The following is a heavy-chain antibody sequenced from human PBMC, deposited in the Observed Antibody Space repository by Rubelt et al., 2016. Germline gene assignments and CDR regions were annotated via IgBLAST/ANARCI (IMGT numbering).Heavy chain of an antibody. D-gene: IGHD3-10*01. CDR1: GGSISRSRYY. CDR3: ARVVLGSCDEEY. V-gene: IGHV4-39*07. J-gene: IGHJ4*01. CDR2: INHSGSH. Sequence: QLQLQESGPGLVKPSETLSLTCIVSGGSISRSRYYWGWIRQPPGNGLEWIGEINHSGSHNSHPSLNSRVTISVDTSKNQSSLKRNFVTAADTAVYYGARVVLGSCDEEYWGHVTLVTVSS.